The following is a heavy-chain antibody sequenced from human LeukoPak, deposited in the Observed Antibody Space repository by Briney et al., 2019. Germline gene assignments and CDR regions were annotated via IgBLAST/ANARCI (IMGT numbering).Heavy chain of an antibody. CDR3: ARKIASYWYFDL. V-gene: IGHV4-4*07. J-gene: IGHJ2*01. CDR1: GGSISSYY. Sequence: SETLSLTCTVSGGSISSYYWSWIRQPAGKGLEWIGRIYISGSTNYNPSPKSRVTMSVDTSKNQFSLKLSSVTAADTAVYYCARKIASYWYFDLWGRGTLVTVSS. CDR2: IYISGST. D-gene: IGHD2-21*01.